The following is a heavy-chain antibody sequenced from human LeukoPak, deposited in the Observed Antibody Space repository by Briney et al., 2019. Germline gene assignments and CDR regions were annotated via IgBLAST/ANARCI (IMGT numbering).Heavy chain of an antibody. V-gene: IGHV1-69*13. CDR2: IIPIFGTA. Sequence: SVKVSCKASGYTFTSYAISWVRQAPGQGLEWMGGIIPIFGTANYAQKFQGRVTITADESTSTAYMELSSLRSEDTAVYYCARGWVETSSWEEYFDYWGQGTLVTVSS. D-gene: IGHD6-13*01. CDR1: GYTFTSYA. CDR3: ARGWVETSSWEEYFDY. J-gene: IGHJ4*02.